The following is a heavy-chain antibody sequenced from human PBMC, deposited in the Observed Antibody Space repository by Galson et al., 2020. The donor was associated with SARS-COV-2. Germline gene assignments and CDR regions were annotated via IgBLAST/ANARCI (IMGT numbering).Heavy chain of an antibody. Sequence: GGSLRLSCAASGFTFSSYGMHWVRQAPGKGLEWVAVISYDGSNKYYADSVKGRFTISRDNSKNTLYLQMNSLRAEDTAVYYCAKDPEGEYESSGYLNDYWGQGTLVTVS. CDR3: AKDPEGEYESSGYLNDY. CDR2: ISYDGSNK. CDR1: GFTFSSYG. V-gene: IGHV3-30*18. D-gene: IGHD3-22*01. J-gene: IGHJ4*02.